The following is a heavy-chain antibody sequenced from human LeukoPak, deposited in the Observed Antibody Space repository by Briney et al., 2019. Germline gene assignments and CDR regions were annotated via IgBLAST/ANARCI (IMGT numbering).Heavy chain of an antibody. Sequence: PGRSLRLSCAASGFTFNTYGMHWVRQAPGKGLEWVAVIWYDGSNKYYADSVKGRFTISRDNSKNTLYLQMNRLRAEDTAVYYCARDRDCSGGSCYYYYYGMDVWGQGTTVTVSS. CDR2: IWYDGSNK. CDR3: ARDRDCSGGSCYYYYYGMDV. CDR1: GFTFNTYG. J-gene: IGHJ6*02. D-gene: IGHD2-15*01. V-gene: IGHV3-33*01.